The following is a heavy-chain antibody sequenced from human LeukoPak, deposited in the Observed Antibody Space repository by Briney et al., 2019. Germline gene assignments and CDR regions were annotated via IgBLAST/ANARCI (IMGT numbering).Heavy chain of an antibody. CDR3: AKDYGGKVNWFDP. CDR2: IPYDGRNR. Sequence: GGSLRLSCAASGFIFSNYGMHWVRQAPGQGLEWVASIPYDGRNRYYADSVKGRFAISRDNSKNTLFLQMNSLRAEDTAVYYCAKDYGGKVNWFDPWGQGTLVTVSS. V-gene: IGHV3-30*02. CDR1: GFIFSNYG. D-gene: IGHD4-23*01. J-gene: IGHJ5*02.